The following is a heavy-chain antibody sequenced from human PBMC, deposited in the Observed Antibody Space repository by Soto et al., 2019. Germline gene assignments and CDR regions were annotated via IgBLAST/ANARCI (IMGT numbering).Heavy chain of an antibody. J-gene: IGHJ5*02. D-gene: IGHD5-12*01. V-gene: IGHV4-30-4*01. CDR2: IYYSGST. CDR1: DGSISSGYYY. CDR3: ARDGDGYNYGWFDP. Sequence: PSETQSLTCPVSDGSISSGYYYWSWIRQPPGKGLEWIGYIYYSGSTYYNPSLKSRVTISVDTSKNQFSLKLSSVTAADTAVYYCARDGDGYNYGWFDPWGQGTLVTVSS.